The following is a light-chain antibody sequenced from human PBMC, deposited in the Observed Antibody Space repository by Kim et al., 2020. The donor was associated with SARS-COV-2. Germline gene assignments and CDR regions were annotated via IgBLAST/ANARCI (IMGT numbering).Light chain of an antibody. Sequence: DIQMTQSPSSLSASLGDRVTITCRASQDISTWVAWFQQKPGKAPQCLIYASSTLQSGVPSRFSGSGSGTHFTITISSLQPGDVATYYCLQYNDYPNTFGQGTRLEIK. J-gene: IGKJ5*01. CDR1: QDISTW. CDR3: LQYNDYPNT. CDR2: ASS. V-gene: IGKV1D-16*01.